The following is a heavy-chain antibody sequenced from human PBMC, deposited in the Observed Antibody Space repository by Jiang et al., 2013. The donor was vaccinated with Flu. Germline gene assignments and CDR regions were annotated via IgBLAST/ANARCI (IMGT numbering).Heavy chain of an antibody. J-gene: IGHJ4*02. CDR3: TRDGRTIEFDY. V-gene: IGHV7-4-1*02. CDR2: INTSTRKA. CDR1: GYTFTDHA. Sequence: QSGSELKKPGASVKISCKASGYTFTDHAVNWMRQAPGKGLEWMGYINTSTRKATYAQGFTGRFAFSLDTSVSTAYLQINNLKAEDTAVYYCTRDGRTIEFDYWGQGALVTVSS. D-gene: IGHD3-3*01.